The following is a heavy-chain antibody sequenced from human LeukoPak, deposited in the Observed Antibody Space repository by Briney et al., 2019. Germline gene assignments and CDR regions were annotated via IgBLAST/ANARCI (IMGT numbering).Heavy chain of an antibody. Sequence: ASVTVSCKASGYTLTGYYIHWVRQAPGQGLEWMGWINPNSGGINYAQKFQGRVTMTRDTSISTAYMELSRLRSDDTAVYYCARDISPTLRLGGDYYYYGMDVWGQGTTVTVSS. V-gene: IGHV1-2*02. CDR1: GYTLTGYY. J-gene: IGHJ6*02. CDR2: INPNSGGI. D-gene: IGHD3-16*01. CDR3: ARDISPTLRLGGDYYYYGMDV.